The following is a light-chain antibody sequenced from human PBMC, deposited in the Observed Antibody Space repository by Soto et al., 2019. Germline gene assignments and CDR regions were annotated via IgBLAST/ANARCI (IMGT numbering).Light chain of an antibody. CDR1: SSDVGGYIY. V-gene: IGLV2-14*01. Sequence: QSVLTQPASVSGSRGQSITTSGTGTSSDVGGYIYVSWYQQHPGKAPKLMIYDVTSRPSGVSYRFSGSKSGNTASLTISGLQAEDEADYYCSSYTPSSSYVFGTGTKVTVL. CDR2: DVT. J-gene: IGLJ1*01. CDR3: SSYTPSSSYV.